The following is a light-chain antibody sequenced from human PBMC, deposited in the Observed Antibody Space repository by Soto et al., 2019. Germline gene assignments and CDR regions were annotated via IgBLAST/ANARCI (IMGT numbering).Light chain of an antibody. J-gene: IGLJ2*01. CDR3: QSYDSSLSGRGV. Sequence: QSVLTQPPSVSGAPGHRVTISCTGSSCNIGAGYDVHWYEQLPGTAPKLLIYGNSNRPSGVPDRLSGSKSGTSASLAITGLQAEDEADYYCQSYDSSLSGRGVFGGGTKLTVL. V-gene: IGLV1-40*01. CDR1: SCNIGAGYD. CDR2: GNS.